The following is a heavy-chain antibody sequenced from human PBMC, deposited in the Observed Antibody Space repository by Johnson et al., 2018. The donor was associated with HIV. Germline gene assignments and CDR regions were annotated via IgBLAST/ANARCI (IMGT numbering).Heavy chain of an antibody. CDR1: GFTVSSNY. J-gene: IGHJ3*02. V-gene: IGHV3-66*01. CDR2: IYSGGST. CDR3: ARDGGETSVVVIAGRPPEDHDAFDI. Sequence: VQLVESGGGLVQPGGSLRLSCAASGFTVSSNYMSWVRQAPGKGLEWVSVIYSGGSTYYADSVKGRFTISRDNSKNTLYLQMNSLRAEDTAVYYCARDGGETSVVVIAGRPPEDHDAFDIWGQGTMVTVSS. D-gene: IGHD2-21*01.